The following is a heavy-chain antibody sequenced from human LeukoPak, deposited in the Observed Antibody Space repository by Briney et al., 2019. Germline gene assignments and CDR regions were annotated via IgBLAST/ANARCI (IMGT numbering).Heavy chain of an antibody. CDR1: GFTFNSYA. Sequence: GGSLRLSCAASGFTFNSYAMSWVRQAPGKGLKWVSAISDSGGIIYYADSVKGRFTVSRDNAKSSLYLQMSSLRVDDTAVYYCARECLTCGGDSYDYWGQGALVTVSS. CDR3: ARECLTCGGDSYDY. D-gene: IGHD2-21*01. J-gene: IGHJ4*02. CDR2: ISDSGGII. V-gene: IGHV3-23*01.